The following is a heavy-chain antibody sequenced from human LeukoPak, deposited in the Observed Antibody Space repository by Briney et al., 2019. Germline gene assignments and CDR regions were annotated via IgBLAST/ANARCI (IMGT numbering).Heavy chain of an antibody. J-gene: IGHJ5*02. Sequence: ASVKVSLKTSVYTFTDYDVNWVRQAPGQGLEWMGYIHPRSVYSESSQRIHGRLSMTRDVSTDTAYMELSTLTSDDTAVYYCAGVTSGMRYNWFDPWGQGTLIIVSS. CDR1: VYTFTDYD. D-gene: IGHD2-2*01. V-gene: IGHV1-8*01. CDR2: IHPRSVYS. CDR3: AGVTSGMRYNWFDP.